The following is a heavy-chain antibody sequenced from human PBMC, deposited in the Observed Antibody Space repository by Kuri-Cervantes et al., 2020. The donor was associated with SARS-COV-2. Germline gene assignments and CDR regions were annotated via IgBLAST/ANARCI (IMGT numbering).Heavy chain of an antibody. CDR2: IYHSGST. V-gene: IGHV4-38-2*02. CDR3: ARARQWLGNYYFDF. J-gene: IGHJ4*02. CDR1: GYSISSGYY. Sequence: SETLSLTCTVSGYSISSGYYWGWIRQPPGKGLEWIGSIYHSGSTYYNPSLKSRVTISVDTSKNQFSLKLSSVTAADTAIYYCARARQWLGNYYFDFWGQGTLVTVSS. D-gene: IGHD6-19*01.